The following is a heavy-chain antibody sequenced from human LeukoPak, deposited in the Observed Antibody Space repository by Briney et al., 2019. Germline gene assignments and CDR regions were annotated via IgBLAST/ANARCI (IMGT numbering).Heavy chain of an antibody. J-gene: IGHJ4*02. CDR3: VGLGY. D-gene: IGHD6-19*01. CDR1: GGTFSSYA. V-gene: IGHV1-69*05. CDR2: IIPIFGTA. Sequence: VASVKVSCKASGGTFSSYAISWVRQAPGQGLEWMGGIIPIFGTANYAQKFQGRVTITTDESTSTAYMELSSLTSDDTAVYFCVGLGYWGQGTLVTVSS.